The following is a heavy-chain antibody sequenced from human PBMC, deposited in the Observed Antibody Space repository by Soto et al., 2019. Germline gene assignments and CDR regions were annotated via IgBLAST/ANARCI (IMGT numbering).Heavy chain of an antibody. D-gene: IGHD3-9*01. CDR1: GDSISSTSYC. V-gene: IGHV4-39*01. CDR2: ICYTGST. Sequence: SETLSLTCTVSGDSISSTSYCWGWIRQPPGKGLEWIGSICYTGSTFYNPSLKSRVTMSVDTSKNQFSLQLSSVTAADTAIYYCARHNKRDTLTGRHVRYFDYYGQVSLVTVSS. J-gene: IGHJ4*02. CDR3: ARHNKRDTLTGRHVRYFDY.